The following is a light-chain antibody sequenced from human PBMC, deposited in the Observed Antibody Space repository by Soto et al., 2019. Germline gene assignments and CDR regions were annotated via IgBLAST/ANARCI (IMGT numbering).Light chain of an antibody. CDR2: GAS. Sequence: EIVMTQSPATLSVSPGERATLSCRASQSVSSNLAWYQQKPGQAPRLLIYGASTRATGIPARFSGSGSGTEFTLTISSLQSEDLAVYFCQQYNNWPYTFGQGNKVEI. V-gene: IGKV3-15*01. J-gene: IGKJ2*01. CDR1: QSVSSN. CDR3: QQYNNWPYT.